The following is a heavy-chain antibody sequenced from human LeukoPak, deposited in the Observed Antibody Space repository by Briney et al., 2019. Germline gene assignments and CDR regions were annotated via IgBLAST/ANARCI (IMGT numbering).Heavy chain of an antibody. CDR3: ARRPSGRGSDH. Sequence: GESLKISCEDSGFKFSNYWIAWVRQMPGEGLEWVGFIYPGDSDTRYSPSFQGQVTISADKSISTAYLQWSSLKASDTAMYYCARRPSGRGSDHWGQGTLVTVSS. V-gene: IGHV5-51*01. D-gene: IGHD1-26*01. J-gene: IGHJ4*02. CDR2: IYPGDSDT. CDR1: GFKFSNYW.